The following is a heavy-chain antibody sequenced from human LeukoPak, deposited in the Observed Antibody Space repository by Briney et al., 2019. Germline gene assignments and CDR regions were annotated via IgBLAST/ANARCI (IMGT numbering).Heavy chain of an antibody. J-gene: IGHJ4*02. CDR1: GFTFSSYW. V-gene: IGHV3-7*04. Sequence: GSPRLSCAASGFTFSSYWMSWVCQAPGKGLEWVANIKKDGSEKQYVDSVKGRFAISRDNAENSLYLQMNSLKAEDTAVYYCGRFTRSGDSVYWGQETQGTVSS. CDR2: IKKDGSEK. D-gene: IGHD7-27*01. CDR3: GRFTRSGDSVY.